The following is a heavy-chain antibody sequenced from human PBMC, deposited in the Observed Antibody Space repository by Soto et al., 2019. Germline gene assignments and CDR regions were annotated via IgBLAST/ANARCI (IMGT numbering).Heavy chain of an antibody. J-gene: IGHJ4*02. V-gene: IGHV3-23*01. Sequence: GGSLRLSCAASGLTFSTYAMTWVRQAPGKGLEWVSGISGSGGNTYYADSVKGRFTISRDNSKDTLYLQMSSLRAEDTALYYSAKAKPSASGWYGDFWGQGTLVTVSS. D-gene: IGHD6-19*01. CDR3: AKAKPSASGWYGDF. CDR1: GLTFSTYA. CDR2: ISGSGGNT.